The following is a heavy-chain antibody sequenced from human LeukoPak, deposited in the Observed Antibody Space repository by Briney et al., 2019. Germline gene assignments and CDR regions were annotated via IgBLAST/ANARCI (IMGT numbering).Heavy chain of an antibody. Sequence: SVKVSCKASGGTFSSYAISWVRQAPGQGLEWMGRIIPILGIANYAQKFQGRVTITADKSTSTAYMELNSLRSEDTAVYYCARIITTRGVTTSYYYYYGMDVWGQGTTVTVSS. D-gene: IGHD3-10*01. CDR3: ARIITTRGVTTSYYYYYGMDV. CDR1: GGTFSSYA. CDR2: IIPILGIA. V-gene: IGHV1-69*04. J-gene: IGHJ6*02.